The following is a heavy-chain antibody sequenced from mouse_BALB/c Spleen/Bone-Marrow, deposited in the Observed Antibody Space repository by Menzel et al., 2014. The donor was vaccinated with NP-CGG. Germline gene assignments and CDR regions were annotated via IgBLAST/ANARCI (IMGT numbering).Heavy chain of an antibody. Sequence: QVQLQQSGAELVRPGTSVKVSCKASGYAFTNYLIEWVKQRPGQGLEWIGVINPGSGGTNYNEKFKGKATLTADKSSSTAYMQLSSLTSGDSAVYFCARGDYRSYYFDYWGRGTTLTVSS. D-gene: IGHD2-14*01. CDR3: ARGDYRSYYFDY. CDR1: GYAFTNYL. V-gene: IGHV1-54*01. J-gene: IGHJ2*01. CDR2: INPGSGGT.